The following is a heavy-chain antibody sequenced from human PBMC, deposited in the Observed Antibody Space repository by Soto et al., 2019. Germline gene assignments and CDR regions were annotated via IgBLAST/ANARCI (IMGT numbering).Heavy chain of an antibody. CDR1: GFTFSSYA. CDR2: ISGSGGST. J-gene: IGHJ3*02. D-gene: IGHD1-26*01. Sequence: EVQLLESGGGLVQPGGSLRLSCAASGFTFSSYAMTWVRQAPGKGLEWVSAISGSGGSTYYADSVKGRFTISRDNSRNTLYVQINSLRAEDTGVYYCAKGGVGSTSNAFDIWGQGTMVTVSS. V-gene: IGHV3-23*01. CDR3: AKGGVGSTSNAFDI.